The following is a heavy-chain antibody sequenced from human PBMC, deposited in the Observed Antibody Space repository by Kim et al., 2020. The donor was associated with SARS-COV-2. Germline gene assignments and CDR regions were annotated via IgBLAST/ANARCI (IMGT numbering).Heavy chain of an antibody. D-gene: IGHD3-9*01. Sequence: YHPSLKSRVTISVDTSKNQFSLKLSAVTAADTAVYYGARIDYDILSMDVWGQGTTVTVSS. CDR3: ARIDYDILSMDV. V-gene: IGHV4-59*01. J-gene: IGHJ6*02.